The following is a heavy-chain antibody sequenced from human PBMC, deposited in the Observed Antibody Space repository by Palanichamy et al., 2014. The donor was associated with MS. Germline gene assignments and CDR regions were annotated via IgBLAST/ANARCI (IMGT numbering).Heavy chain of an antibody. CDR3: STGPTYYDFRSGLPGRDY. CDR1: GFTFSNAW. D-gene: IGHD3-3*01. CDR2: IKSKIDGGTI. Sequence: EVQLVESGGGLVKPGGSLRLSCAASGFTFSNAWMTWVRQAPGKGLEWVGRIKSKIDGGTIDYAAPVKGRCSISRDDSKNTLYLQMNSLKTEDTAVYYCSTGPTYYDFRSGLPGRDYWGQGTLVTVSS. V-gene: IGHV3-15*01. J-gene: IGHJ4*02.